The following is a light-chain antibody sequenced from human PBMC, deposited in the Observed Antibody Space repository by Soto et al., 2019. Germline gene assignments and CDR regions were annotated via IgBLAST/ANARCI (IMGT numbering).Light chain of an antibody. CDR1: QDIKNY. Sequence: DIQVTQYPSSLSASVGDRVTITCRASQDIKNYLAWYQQKQGEIPKLLIYAASTLESGIPPRFSGSGSFKYFTLTINNLQPEDVATDHCQSYYNAQCTVGGGTKVDIK. J-gene: IGKJ4*01. CDR3: QSYYNAQCT. V-gene: IGKV1-27*01. CDR2: AAS.